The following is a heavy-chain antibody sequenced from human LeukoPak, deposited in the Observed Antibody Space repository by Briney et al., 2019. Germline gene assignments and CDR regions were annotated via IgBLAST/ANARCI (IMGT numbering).Heavy chain of an antibody. CDR3: ARYPSYSSSWDY. Sequence: SETLSLTCTVSGGSISSTNYYWGWIRQPPGKGLEWIGSMYYSGSTYYNPSLKSRVTISVDTSKNQFSLKLSSVTAADTAVYYCARYPSYSSSWDYWGQGTLVTVSS. CDR2: MYYSGST. CDR1: GGSISSTNYY. D-gene: IGHD6-13*01. V-gene: IGHV4-39*07. J-gene: IGHJ4*02.